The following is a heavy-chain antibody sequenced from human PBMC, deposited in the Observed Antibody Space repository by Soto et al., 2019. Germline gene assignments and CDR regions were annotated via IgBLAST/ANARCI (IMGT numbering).Heavy chain of an antibody. J-gene: IGHJ4*02. D-gene: IGHD3-16*02. Sequence: ASVKVSCKASGYTFTGYGISWVRQAPGQGLEWMGWISAYNGNTNYAQKLQGRVTMTTDTSTSTAYMELRSLRSDDTAVYYCARSHDYIWGSYRKRIDYWGQGTLVTVSS. V-gene: IGHV1-18*01. CDR3: ARSHDYIWGSYRKRIDY. CDR2: ISAYNGNT. CDR1: GYTFTGYG.